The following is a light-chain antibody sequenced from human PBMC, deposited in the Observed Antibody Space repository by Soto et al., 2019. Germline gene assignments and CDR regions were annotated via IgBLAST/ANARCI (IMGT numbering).Light chain of an antibody. Sequence: IQMTQSPSTLSASVGDRVTITCRASQSVSSFLAWYQQKPGKAPKVLIYKASALQSEVPSRFSGSGSGTEFTLTISSLQPDDFATYYCQQYITYWWTFGQWTKVEIK. J-gene: IGKJ1*01. V-gene: IGKV1-5*03. CDR3: QQYITYWWT. CDR2: KAS. CDR1: QSVSSF.